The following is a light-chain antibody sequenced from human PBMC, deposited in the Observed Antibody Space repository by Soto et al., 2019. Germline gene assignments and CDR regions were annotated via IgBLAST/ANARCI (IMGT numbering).Light chain of an antibody. J-gene: IGLJ1*01. CDR2: EGS. Sequence: QSALTQPASVSGSPGQSITISCTGTSSDVGGYNYVSWYQQHPGKAPKLMIYEGSKRPSGVSNRFSGSKSGNTASLTISGLQAEDEAHYFCCSYAGNSPYVFGTGTKLTVL. CDR1: SSDVGGYNY. V-gene: IGLV2-23*01. CDR3: CSYAGNSPYV.